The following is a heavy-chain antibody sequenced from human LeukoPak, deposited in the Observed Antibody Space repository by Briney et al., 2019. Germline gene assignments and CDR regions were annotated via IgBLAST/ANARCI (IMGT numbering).Heavy chain of an antibody. D-gene: IGHD2-15*01. CDR2: ISYDGSNK. J-gene: IGHJ4*02. CDR1: GFTFSSYA. Sequence: PGGSLRLSCAASGFTFSSYAMHCVRQAPGKGLEWVAVISYDGSNKYYADSVKDRFTISRDNSKNTLYLQMNSLRAEDTAVYYCARSPTYCSGGSCYLSYFDYWGQGTLVTVSS. V-gene: IGHV3-30-3*01. CDR3: ARSPTYCSGGSCYLSYFDY.